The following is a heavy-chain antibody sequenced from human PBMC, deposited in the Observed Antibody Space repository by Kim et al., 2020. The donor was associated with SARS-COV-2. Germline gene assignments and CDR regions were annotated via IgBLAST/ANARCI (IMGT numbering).Heavy chain of an antibody. J-gene: IGHJ4*02. CDR2: INAGNGNT. V-gene: IGHV1-3*01. Sequence: ASVKVSCKASGYTFTSYAMHWVRQAPGQRLEWMGWINAGNGNTKYSQKFQGRVTITRDTSASTAYMELSSLRSEDTAVYYCARGRGGAAAGLLFDYWGQGTLVTVSS. CDR3: ARGRGGAAAGLLFDY. D-gene: IGHD6-13*01. CDR1: GYTFTSYA.